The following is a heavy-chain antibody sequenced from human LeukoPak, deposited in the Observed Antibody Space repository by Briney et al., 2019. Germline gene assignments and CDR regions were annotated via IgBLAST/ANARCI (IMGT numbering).Heavy chain of an antibody. CDR3: ARGVRPAANSDWFDP. J-gene: IGHJ5*02. V-gene: IGHV4-30-4*08. CDR1: GGSISSGDYY. D-gene: IGHD2-2*01. CDR2: IYYSGST. Sequence: PSETLSLTCTVSGGSISSGDYYWSWIRQPPGKGLEWIGYIYYSGSTYYNPSLKSRVTISVDTSKNQFSLKLSSVTAADTAVYYCARGVRPAANSDWFDPWGQGTLVTVSS.